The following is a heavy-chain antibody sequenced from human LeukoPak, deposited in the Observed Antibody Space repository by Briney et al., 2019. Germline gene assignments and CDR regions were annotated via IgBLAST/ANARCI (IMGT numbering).Heavy chain of an antibody. D-gene: IGHD5-12*01. Sequence: SETLSLTCTVSGGSLSSYYWGLIRQTPGEGLEWIGYIYYSGSTNSNPSLKSRVTISVDTSKNQFSLKLSSVTAADTAVYYCARDLRGYSGYVDYWGQGTLVTVSS. CDR2: IYYSGST. V-gene: IGHV4-59*12. CDR3: ARDLRGYSGYVDY. J-gene: IGHJ4*02. CDR1: GGSLSSYY.